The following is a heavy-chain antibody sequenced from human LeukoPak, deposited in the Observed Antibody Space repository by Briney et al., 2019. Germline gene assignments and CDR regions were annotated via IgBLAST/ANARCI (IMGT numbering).Heavy chain of an antibody. Sequence: KASETLSLTCTVSGGSISSYYWSWIRQPPGKGLEWIGYIYYSGSTNYNPSLKSRVTISVDTSKNQFSLKLSSVTAADTAVYYCARDLYGAFDYWGQETLVTVSS. D-gene: IGHD4-17*01. CDR1: GGSISSYY. V-gene: IGHV4-59*01. J-gene: IGHJ4*02. CDR2: IYYSGST. CDR3: ARDLYGAFDY.